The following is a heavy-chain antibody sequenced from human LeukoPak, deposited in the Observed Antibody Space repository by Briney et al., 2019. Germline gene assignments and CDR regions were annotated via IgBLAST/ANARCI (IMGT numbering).Heavy chain of an antibody. V-gene: IGHV3-9*01. J-gene: IGHJ4*02. Sequence: PGRSLRLSCAASGFTFDDYAMHWVRQAPGKGLEGVSGISWDSGSIGYADSVKGRFTISRDNAKNSLYLQMNSLRAEDTALYYCAKESHSSGWRGYYFDYWGQGTLVTVSS. CDR2: ISWDSGSI. D-gene: IGHD6-19*01. CDR3: AKESHSSGWRGYYFDY. CDR1: GFTFDDYA.